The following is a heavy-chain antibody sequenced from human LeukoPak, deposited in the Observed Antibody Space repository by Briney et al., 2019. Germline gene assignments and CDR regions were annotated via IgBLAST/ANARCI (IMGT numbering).Heavy chain of an antibody. CDR1: GGSITNYW. V-gene: IGHV4-59*01. Sequence: SETLSLTCTVSGGSITNYWWSWIRQPPGRGLEWIGYIYYSGSTTNYNPSLRGRATISVDASKNQFSLRLRSVTAADTAVYYYARVGDWNDLVYWGQGTLVSVSS. D-gene: IGHD1-1*01. CDR3: ARVGDWNDLVY. CDR2: IYYSGSTT. J-gene: IGHJ4*02.